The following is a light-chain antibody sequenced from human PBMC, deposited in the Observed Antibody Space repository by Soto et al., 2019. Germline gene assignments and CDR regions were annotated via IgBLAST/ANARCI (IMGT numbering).Light chain of an antibody. V-gene: IGKV3-20*01. CDR1: QSVNSSS. J-gene: IGKJ1*01. CDR2: GAS. CDR3: QQYGSSPRT. Sequence: EIVLTQSPGTLSLSPGERATLSCRASQSVNSSSLAWYKQKPGQAPRLLIYGASIRATGIPDRFGGSWSGTDVTLTISRLEPEDFAVFYCQQYGSSPRTFGQGTKVEVK.